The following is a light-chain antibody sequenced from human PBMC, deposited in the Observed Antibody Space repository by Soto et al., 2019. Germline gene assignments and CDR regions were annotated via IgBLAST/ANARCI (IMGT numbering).Light chain of an antibody. CDR1: SSDVGSYNL. CDR3: CSYAGSSTSYV. J-gene: IGLJ1*01. Sequence: QSVLTQPASVSGSPGQSITISCTGTSSDVGSYNLVSWYQQHPGKAPKLMIYEGSKRPSGVPNRFSGSKSGNTASLTIFGLQAEDETDYYCCSYAGSSTSYVFGTGTKLTVL. V-gene: IGLV2-23*01. CDR2: EGS.